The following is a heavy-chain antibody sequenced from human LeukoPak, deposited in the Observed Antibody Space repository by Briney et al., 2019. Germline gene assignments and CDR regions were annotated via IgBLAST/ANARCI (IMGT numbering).Heavy chain of an antibody. D-gene: IGHD5-18*01. Sequence: GGSLRLSCAASGFTFSNFAMSWVRQAPGKGLEWVSSISSSSSYIYYADSVKGRFTISRDNAKNSLYLQMNSLRAEDTAVYYCAKGGTAMVSLFDYWGQGTLVTVSS. V-gene: IGHV3-21*01. J-gene: IGHJ4*02. CDR2: ISSSSSYI. CDR1: GFTFSNFA. CDR3: AKGGTAMVSLFDY.